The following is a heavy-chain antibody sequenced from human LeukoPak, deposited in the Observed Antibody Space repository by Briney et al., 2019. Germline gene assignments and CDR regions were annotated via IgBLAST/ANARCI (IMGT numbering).Heavy chain of an antibody. Sequence: PSETLSLTCTVSGGSISSYHWSWIRQPPGKGLEWIGYIHYSGSTNYNPSLKSRVTTSVDMSKNQFSLKLSSVTAADTAVYYCASRTRASHNFDYWGQGTLVTVSS. CDR3: ASRTRASHNFDY. D-gene: IGHD1-26*01. V-gene: IGHV4-59*08. CDR2: IHYSGST. J-gene: IGHJ4*02. CDR1: GGSISSYH.